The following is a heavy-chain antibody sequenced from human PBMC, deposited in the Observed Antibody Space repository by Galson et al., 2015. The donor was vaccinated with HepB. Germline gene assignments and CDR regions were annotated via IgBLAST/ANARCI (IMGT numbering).Heavy chain of an antibody. CDR1: GGTFSSYA. CDR3: ARRYCGTTSCYEGVFDY. J-gene: IGHJ4*02. Sequence: SVKVSCKASGGTFSSYAISWVRQAPGQGLEWMGGIIPIFGTANYAQKFQGRVTITADESTSTAYMELSSLRSEDTAVYYCARRYCGTTSCYEGVFDYWGQGTLVTVSS. V-gene: IGHV1-69*13. D-gene: IGHD2-2*01. CDR2: IIPIFGTA.